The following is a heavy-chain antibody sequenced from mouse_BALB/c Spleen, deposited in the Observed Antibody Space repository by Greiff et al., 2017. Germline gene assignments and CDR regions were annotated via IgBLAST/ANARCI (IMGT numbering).Heavy chain of an antibody. V-gene: IGHV5-9-3*01. D-gene: IGHD1-1*01. CDR3: ARHGYGDWFAY. J-gene: IGHJ3*01. CDR1: GFTFSSYA. CDR2: ISSGGSYT. Sequence: EVQRVESGGGLVKPGGSLKLSCAASGFTFSSYAMSWVRQTPEKRLEWVATISSGGSYTYYPDSVKGRFTISRDNAKNTLYLQMSSLRSEDTAMYYCARHGYGDWFAYWGQGTLVTVSA.